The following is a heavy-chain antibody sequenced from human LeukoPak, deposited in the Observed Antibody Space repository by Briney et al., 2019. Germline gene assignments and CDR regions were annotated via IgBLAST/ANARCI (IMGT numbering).Heavy chain of an antibody. Sequence: GSSVKVSCKASGGTFSSYAIRWVRQAPGQGLEWMGGIIPIFGTANYAQKFQGRVMITTDESTSTAYMELSSLRSEDTAVYYCASLRGDIVFDPWGQGTLVTVSS. V-gene: IGHV1-69*05. CDR3: ASLRGDIVFDP. CDR2: IIPIFGTA. J-gene: IGHJ5*02. CDR1: GGTFSSYA. D-gene: IGHD2-15*01.